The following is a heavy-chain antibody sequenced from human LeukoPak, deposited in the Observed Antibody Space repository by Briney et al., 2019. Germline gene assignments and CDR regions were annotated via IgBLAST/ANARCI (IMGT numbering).Heavy chain of an antibody. CDR1: GYTFTSYG. D-gene: IGHD3-9*01. CDR3: ACSRGYYDILTGYYYDAFDI. Sequence: GESLKVSCKASGYTFTSYGISWVRQAPGQGLEWMGWISAYNGNTNYAQKLQGRVTMTTDTSTSTAYMELRSLRSDDTAVYYCACSRGYYDILTGYYYDAFDIWGQGTMVTVSS. J-gene: IGHJ3*02. V-gene: IGHV1-18*01. CDR2: ISAYNGNT.